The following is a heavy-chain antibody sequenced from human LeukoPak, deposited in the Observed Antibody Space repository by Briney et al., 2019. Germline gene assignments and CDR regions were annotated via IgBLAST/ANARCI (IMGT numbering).Heavy chain of an antibody. CDR3: ATNAGPAALDAVDI. V-gene: IGHV4-59*08. J-gene: IGHJ3*02. D-gene: IGHD2-2*01. Sequence: SETLSLTCTVSGDSISNHYWSWIRQPPGEGLEWIGYIHYSGSTKYNPSLKSRVTISLDTSKTQFSLKLSSVTAADTAVYYCATNAGPAALDAVDIWGQGTMVTVSS. CDR1: GDSISNHY. CDR2: IHYSGST.